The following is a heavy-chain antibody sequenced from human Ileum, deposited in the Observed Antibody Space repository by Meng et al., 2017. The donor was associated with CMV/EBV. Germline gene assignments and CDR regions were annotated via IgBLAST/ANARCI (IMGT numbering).Heavy chain of an antibody. J-gene: IGHJ4*02. CDR1: GESRGISDYY. CDR3: ARVGYMHIAATSNFDY. V-gene: IGHV4-39*07. CDR2: MHSSGDT. Sequence: SGPGLVNLLEALSLTWIVSGESRGISDYYWACIRQPPGKGLEWIASMHSSGDTYHNPSLKSRLTVSVDTSNKHISLKLTSVTAADTAVYYCARVGYMHIAATSNFDYWGQGTLVTVSS. D-gene: IGHD5-12*01.